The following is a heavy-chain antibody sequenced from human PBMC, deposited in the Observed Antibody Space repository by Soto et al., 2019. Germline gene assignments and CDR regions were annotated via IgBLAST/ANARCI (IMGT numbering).Heavy chain of an antibody. J-gene: IGHJ6*03. Sequence: QLQLEESGPGLVKPSETLSLTCTVSGGSISSSSYYWGWIRQSPGKGLEWIGSFSYSGSTYCCPSLKSRVTISGDTSKKQISMRLSSVTATDTAVYYCARISVASRYMDVWGKGATVNVSS. CDR2: FSYSGST. CDR1: GGSISSSSYY. V-gene: IGHV4-39*01. CDR3: ARISVASRYMDV. D-gene: IGHD5-12*01.